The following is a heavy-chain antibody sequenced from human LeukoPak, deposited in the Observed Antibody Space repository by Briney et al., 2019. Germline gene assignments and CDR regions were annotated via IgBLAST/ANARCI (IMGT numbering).Heavy chain of an antibody. J-gene: IGHJ5*02. CDR3: ARHSQWLLTYNWFDP. V-gene: IGHV4-34*01. CDR1: GGSFSGYY. D-gene: IGHD6-19*01. CDR2: INHSGST. Sequence: SETLSLTCAVYGGSFSGYYWSWIRQPPGKGLEWIGEINHSGSTNYNPSLKSRVTISVDTSKNQFSLKLSSVTAADTAVYYCARHSQWLLTYNWFDPWGQGTLVTVSS.